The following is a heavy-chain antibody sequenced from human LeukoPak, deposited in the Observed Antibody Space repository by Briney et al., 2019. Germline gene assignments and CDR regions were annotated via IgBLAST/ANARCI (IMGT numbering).Heavy chain of an antibody. J-gene: IGHJ5*02. CDR2: IYHSGST. CDR1: GGSISSGGYS. D-gene: IGHD3-16*02. V-gene: IGHV4-30-2*01. Sequence: SETLSLTCGVSGGSISSGGYSWSWIRQPPGKGLEWIGYIYHSGSTYYNPSLKSRVSISEDRSKNHFSLKLSSVTAADTAVYYCARSVGYYVWGSYRHNWFDPWGQGTLVTVSS. CDR3: ARSVGYYVWGSYRHNWFDP.